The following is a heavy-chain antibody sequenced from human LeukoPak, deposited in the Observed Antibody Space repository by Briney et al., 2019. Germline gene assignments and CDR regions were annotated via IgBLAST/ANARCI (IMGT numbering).Heavy chain of an antibody. CDR1: GYTFTGYY. V-gene: IGHV1-2*02. CDR3: ARHRLHRVYYDSSGYYHDAFDI. J-gene: IGHJ3*02. CDR2: INPNSGGT. Sequence: ASVKVSCKASGYTFTGYYMHWVRQAPGQGLEWMGWINPNSGGTNYAQKFQGRVTMTRDTSISTAYMELRSLRSDDTAVYYCARHRLHRVYYDSSGYYHDAFDIWGQGTMVTVSS. D-gene: IGHD3-22*01.